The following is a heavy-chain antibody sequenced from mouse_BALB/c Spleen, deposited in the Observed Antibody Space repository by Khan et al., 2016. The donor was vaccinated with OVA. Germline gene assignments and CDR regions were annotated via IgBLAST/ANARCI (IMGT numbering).Heavy chain of an antibody. J-gene: IGHJ3*01. Sequence: EVELVESGGDLVKPGGSLKLSCAASGFTFSNYGMSWVRQIPDKRLEWVATINSDGTYTYYPDSVKGRFTISRNNAKNTLYLEMSSLKSEDTAMYYCASHLTGSFAYWGQGILVTVSA. D-gene: IGHD4-1*01. CDR2: INSDGTYT. CDR1: GFTFSNYG. CDR3: ASHLTGSFAY. V-gene: IGHV5-6*01.